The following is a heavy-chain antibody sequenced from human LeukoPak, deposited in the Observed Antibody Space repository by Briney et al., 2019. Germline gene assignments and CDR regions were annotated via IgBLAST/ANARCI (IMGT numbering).Heavy chain of an antibody. Sequence: ASVTVSFTASGYTFTVYYMHWVRQAPGQGLEWMGWINPNSGGTNYAQKFQGRVTMTRDTSISTAYMELSRLRSDDTAVYYCARGYCSSTSCYTSLDDAFDIWGQGTMVTVSS. CDR1: GYTFTVYY. D-gene: IGHD2-2*02. J-gene: IGHJ3*02. V-gene: IGHV1-2*02. CDR2: INPNSGGT. CDR3: ARGYCSSTSCYTSLDDAFDI.